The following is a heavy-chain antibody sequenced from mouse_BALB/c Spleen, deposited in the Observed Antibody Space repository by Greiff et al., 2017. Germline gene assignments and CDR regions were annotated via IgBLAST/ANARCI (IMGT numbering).Heavy chain of an antibody. D-gene: IGHD2-14*01. CDR3: ARDYRYDDGFAY. CDR2: ISYSGST. CDR1: GYSITSDYA. J-gene: IGHJ3*01. V-gene: IGHV3-2*02. Sequence: EVKLQESGPGLVKPSQSLSLTCTVTGYSITSDYAWNWIRQFPGNKLEWMGYISYSGSTSYNPSLKSRISITRDTSKNQFFLQLNSVTTEDTATYYCARDYRYDDGFAYWGQGTLVTVSA.